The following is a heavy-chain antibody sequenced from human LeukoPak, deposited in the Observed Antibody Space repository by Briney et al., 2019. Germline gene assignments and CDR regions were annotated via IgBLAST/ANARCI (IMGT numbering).Heavy chain of an antibody. CDR2: ISGSGGST. V-gene: IGHV3-23*01. CDR1: GFIFSSYA. CDR3: AKDITMIVVVSDY. J-gene: IGHJ4*02. D-gene: IGHD3-22*01. Sequence: PGGSLRLSCAASGFIFSSYAMSWVRQAPGKGLEWVSAISGSGGSTYYADSVKGRFTISRDNSKNTLYLQMNSLRAEDTAVYYCAKDITMIVVVSDYWGQGTLVTVSS.